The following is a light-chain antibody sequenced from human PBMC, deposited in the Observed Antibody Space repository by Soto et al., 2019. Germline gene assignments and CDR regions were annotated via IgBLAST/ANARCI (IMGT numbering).Light chain of an antibody. J-gene: IGKJ5*01. V-gene: IGKV3-11*01. CDR2: DAS. CDR3: QQCRSWPIT. CDR1: QSLNIY. Sequence: EIVLTQSPATLSLSLGERATLSCRASQSLNIYLAWYQQKPGQAPRLLIYDASNRATGIPARFSGSGSETDFTLTISSLEPEDFAVYYCQQCRSWPITFGQGTRLEIK.